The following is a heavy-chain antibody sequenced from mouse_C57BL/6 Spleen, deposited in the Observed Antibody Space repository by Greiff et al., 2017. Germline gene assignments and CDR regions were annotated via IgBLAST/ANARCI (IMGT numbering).Heavy chain of an antibody. D-gene: IGHD1-1*01. CDR3: TTDYGSSYGFAY. V-gene: IGHV14-4*01. CDR1: GFNIKDDY. CDR2: IEPENGDT. J-gene: IGHJ3*01. Sequence: VHVKQSGAELVRPGASVKLSCTASGFNIKDDYMHWVKQRPEQGLEWIGWIEPENGDTEYASKFQGKATITADTSSNTAYLQLSSLTSEDTAVYYCTTDYGSSYGFAYWGQGTLVTVSA.